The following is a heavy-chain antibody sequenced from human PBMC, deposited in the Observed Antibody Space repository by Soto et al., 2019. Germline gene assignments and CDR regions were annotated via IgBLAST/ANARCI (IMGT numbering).Heavy chain of an antibody. J-gene: IGHJ4*02. Sequence: PGGSLRLSCAASGFTFSSYWMHWVRQAPGKGLVWVSRINSDGSSTSYADSVKGRFTISRDNAKNTLYLQMNSLRAEDTAVYYCARGAAGSNHFDYWGQGTLVTVS. V-gene: IGHV3-74*01. CDR1: GFTFSSYW. D-gene: IGHD6-13*01. CDR2: INSDGSST. CDR3: ARGAAGSNHFDY.